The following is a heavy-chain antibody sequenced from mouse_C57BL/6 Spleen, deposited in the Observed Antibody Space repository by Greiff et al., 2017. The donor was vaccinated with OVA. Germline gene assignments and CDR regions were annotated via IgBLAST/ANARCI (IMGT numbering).Heavy chain of an antibody. V-gene: IGHV10-1*01. CDR3: VGSNWYFDV. J-gene: IGHJ1*03. CDR1: GFSFNTYA. Sequence: EVKLVESGGGLVQPKGSLKLSCAASGFSFNTYAMNWVRQAPGKGLEWVARIRSKSNNYATYYADSVKDRFTISRDDSESMLYLQMNNLKTEDTAMYYCVGSNWYFDVWGTGTTVTVSS. CDR2: IRSKSNNYAT.